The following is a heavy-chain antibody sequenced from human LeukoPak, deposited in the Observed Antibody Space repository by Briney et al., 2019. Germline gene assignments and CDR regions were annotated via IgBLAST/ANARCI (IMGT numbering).Heavy chain of an antibody. J-gene: IGHJ4*02. Sequence: PGGSLRLSCAASGFTFSSYAMSWVRQAPGKGLEWVSAISGSGGSTYYADSVKGRFTISRDNSKNTLYLQMNSLRAEDTAVYYCAKVGVLRFLEWLLSQFDYWGQGTLVTVSS. CDR3: AKVGVLRFLEWLLSQFDY. D-gene: IGHD3-3*01. CDR1: GFTFSSYA. CDR2: ISGSGGST. V-gene: IGHV3-23*01.